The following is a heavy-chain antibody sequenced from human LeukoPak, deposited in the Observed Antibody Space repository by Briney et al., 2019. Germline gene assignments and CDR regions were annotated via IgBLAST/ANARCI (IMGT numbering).Heavy chain of an antibody. V-gene: IGHV3-30-3*01. CDR3: ARTPRRIGFWSGYPLDY. D-gene: IGHD3-3*01. CDR1: GFTFNSYA. Sequence: PGGSLRLSCAASGFTFNSYAIHWVRQAPGKGLEWVAVISYDGVNKYYADSVKGRFTISRDNSKNTLYLQMNSLRAEDTAVYYCARTPRRIGFWSGYPLDYWGQGTLVTVSS. J-gene: IGHJ4*02. CDR2: ISYDGVNK.